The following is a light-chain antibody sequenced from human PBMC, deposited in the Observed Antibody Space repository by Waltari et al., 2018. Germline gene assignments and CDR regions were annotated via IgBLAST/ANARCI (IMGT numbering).Light chain of an antibody. V-gene: IGLV1-44*01. CDR1: SSNLGNNV. CDR2: RND. CDR3: ASWDDSLNGHVV. J-gene: IGLJ3*02. Sequence: QSVLTQPPSASGTPGQRVTISCSGTSSNLGNNVVNWYQQVPGTAPKLLIYRNDRLPSGVPDRFAAAKSCTAASLAISGLQAEDEAEYYCASWDDSLNGHVVFGGGTKVTVL.